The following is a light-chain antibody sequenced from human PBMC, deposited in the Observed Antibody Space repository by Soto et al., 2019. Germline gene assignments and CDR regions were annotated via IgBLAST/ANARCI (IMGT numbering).Light chain of an antibody. J-gene: IGLJ1*01. CDR1: SSDVGSYNL. V-gene: IGLV2-23*01. Sequence: QSALTQPASVSGSPGQSITLSCTGTSSDVGSYNLVSWYQQHPGKAPKLMIYEGSKRPSGVSNRFSGSKSGNTASLTISGLQAEHEADYYCCSYAGSSTPYVCGTGTKLTVL. CDR2: EGS. CDR3: CSYAGSSTPYV.